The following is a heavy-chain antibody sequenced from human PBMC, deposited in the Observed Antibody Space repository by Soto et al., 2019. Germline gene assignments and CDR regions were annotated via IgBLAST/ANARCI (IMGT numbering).Heavy chain of an antibody. CDR1: GFTFSSYW. CDR2: IKQDGSEK. CDR3: ARDSSGPPPPLSGSYFEGPSDYGMDV. D-gene: IGHD3-10*01. J-gene: IGHJ6*02. Sequence: GGSLRLSCAASGFTFSSYWMSWVRQAPGKGLEWVANIKQDGSEKYYVDSVKGRFTISRDNAKNSLYLQMNSLRAEDTAVYYCARDSSGPPPPLSGSYFEGPSDYGMDVWGQGTTVTVSS. V-gene: IGHV3-7*05.